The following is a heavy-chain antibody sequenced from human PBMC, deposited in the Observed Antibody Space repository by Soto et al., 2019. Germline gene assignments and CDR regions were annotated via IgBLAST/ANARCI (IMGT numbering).Heavy chain of an antibody. CDR3: AIDRGYCSRASCPLQAYYYGMDV. CDR1: GGTFSSYA. J-gene: IGHJ6*02. D-gene: IGHD2-2*01. Sequence: ASVKVSCKASGGTFSSYAISWVRQAPGQGLEWMGGIIPIFGTANYAQKFQGRVTITADESTSTAYLALSSLRSPDTAVYYCAIDRGYCSRASCPLQAYYYGMDVWGQGTTVTVSS. V-gene: IGHV1-69*13. CDR2: IIPIFGTA.